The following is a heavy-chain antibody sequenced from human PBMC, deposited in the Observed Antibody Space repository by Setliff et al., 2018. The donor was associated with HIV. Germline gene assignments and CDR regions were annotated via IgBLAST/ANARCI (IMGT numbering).Heavy chain of an antibody. CDR1: GGTFSSYA. V-gene: IGHV1-69*10. D-gene: IGHD3-3*01. CDR2: IIPILGIA. Sequence: SVKVSCKASGGTFSSYAISWVRQAPGQGLEWMGGIIPILGIANYAQKFQGRVTITADESTSTAYMELSNLRSEDTAVYYCARDPLRISDRFNFYFGMNVWGQGATVTVSS. J-gene: IGHJ6*02. CDR3: ARDPLRISDRFNFYFGMNV.